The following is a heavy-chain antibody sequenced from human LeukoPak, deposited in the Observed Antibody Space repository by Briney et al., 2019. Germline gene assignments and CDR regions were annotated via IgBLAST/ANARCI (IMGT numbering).Heavy chain of an antibody. CDR3: ARGRVKVVAAGRYFDY. CDR1: GGSFSGYY. J-gene: IGHJ4*02. Sequence: SETLSLTCAVYGGSFSGYYWSWIRQPPGKGLEWIGEINHSGSTNYNPSLKSRVTISVDTSKNQFSQKLSSVTAADTAVYYCARGRVKVVAAGRYFDYWGQGTLVTVSS. CDR2: INHSGST. V-gene: IGHV4-34*01. D-gene: IGHD2-15*01.